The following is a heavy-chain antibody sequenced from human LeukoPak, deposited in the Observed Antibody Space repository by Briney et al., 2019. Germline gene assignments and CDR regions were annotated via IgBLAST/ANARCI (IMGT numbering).Heavy chain of an antibody. CDR2: INPNSGGT. J-gene: IGHJ4*02. CDR1: GYTFTGYY. V-gene: IGHV1-2*06. CDR3: AREARERYGYNVFDY. D-gene: IGHD5-24*01. Sequence: ASVKVSCKASGYTFTGYYMHWVRQAPGQGLEWMGRINPNSGGTNYAQKFQGRVTMTRDTSISTAYMELSRLRSDDTAVYYCAREARERYGYNVFDYWGQGTLVTVSS.